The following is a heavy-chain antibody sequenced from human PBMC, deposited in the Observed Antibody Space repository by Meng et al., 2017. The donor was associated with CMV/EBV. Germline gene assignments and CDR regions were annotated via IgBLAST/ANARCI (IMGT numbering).Heavy chain of an antibody. Sequence: QVQRVEFGGGLAQSGRSLRLYCAASGFTFSSYAMHWVRHAPGKGLEWVAVISYDGSNKYYADSVKGRFTISRDNSKTTLYLQMNSLRAEDTAVYYCAREDACYWGQGTLVTVSS. CDR2: ISYDGSNK. J-gene: IGHJ4*02. V-gene: IGHV3-30-3*01. CDR1: GFTFSSYA. CDR3: AREDACY.